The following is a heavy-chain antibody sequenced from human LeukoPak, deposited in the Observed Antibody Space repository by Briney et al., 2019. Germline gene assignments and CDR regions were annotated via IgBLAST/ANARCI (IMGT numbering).Heavy chain of an antibody. CDR3: AKGAIEYSSTQYDY. CDR2: ISWNSGSI. J-gene: IGHJ4*02. Sequence: GGSLRLSCAASGFTFDDYAMHWVRQAPGKGLEWVSAISWNSGSIGYADSVKGRFTISRDNAKNSLYLQMNSLRAEDMALYYCAKGAIEYSSTQYDYWGQGTLVTVSS. V-gene: IGHV3-9*03. CDR1: GFTFDDYA. D-gene: IGHD6-6*01.